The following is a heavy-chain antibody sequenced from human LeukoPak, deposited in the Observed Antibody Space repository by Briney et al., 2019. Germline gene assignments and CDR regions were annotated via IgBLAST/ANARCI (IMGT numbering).Heavy chain of an antibody. CDR2: INSDGSST. CDR3: ARVGSDGYYYYYYYMDV. V-gene: IGHV3-74*01. D-gene: IGHD2-15*01. Sequence: GSLRLSCAASGFTFSSYWMHWVRQAPGKGLVWVSRINSDGSSTSYADSVKGRFTISRDNAKNTLYLQMNSLRAEDTAVYYCARVGSDGYYYYYYYMDVWGKGTTVTISS. J-gene: IGHJ6*03. CDR1: GFTFSSYW.